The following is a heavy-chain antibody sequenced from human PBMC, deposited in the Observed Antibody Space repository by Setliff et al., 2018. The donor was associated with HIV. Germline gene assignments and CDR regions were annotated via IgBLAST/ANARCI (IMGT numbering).Heavy chain of an antibody. CDR3: ARARITMIGGRLEPYAFDR. D-gene: IGHD3-10*01. CDR2: TANT. Sequence: SETLSLTCTVSGDSIITDNYHWGWIRQPPGKGLEWIGHTANTDYNPSLKSRVTMSVDASKNQLSLKLRSVTAADTAVYYCARARITMIGGRLEPYAFDRWGQGTKVTVSS. CDR1: GDSIITDNYH. J-gene: IGHJ3*01. V-gene: IGHV4-39*07.